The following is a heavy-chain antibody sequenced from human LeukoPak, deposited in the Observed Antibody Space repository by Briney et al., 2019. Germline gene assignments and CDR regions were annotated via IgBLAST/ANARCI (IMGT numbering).Heavy chain of an antibody. J-gene: IGHJ4*02. CDR1: GFTFSSYA. CDR3: ARVSIEDEFDY. V-gene: IGHV3-30-3*01. CDR2: ISYDGSNK. D-gene: IGHD3-3*02. Sequence: GGSLRLSCAASGFTFSSYAMHWVRQAPGKGLEWVAVISYDGSNKYYADSVKGRSTISRDNSKNTLYLQMNSLRAEDTAVYYCARVSIEDEFDYWGQGTLVTVSS.